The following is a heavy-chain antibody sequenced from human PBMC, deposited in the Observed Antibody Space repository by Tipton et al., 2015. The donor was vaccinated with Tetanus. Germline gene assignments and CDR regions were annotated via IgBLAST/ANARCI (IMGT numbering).Heavy chain of an antibody. J-gene: IGHJ5*02. V-gene: IGHV1-2*02. Sequence: QSGAEVKKPGASVKVSCKTSGYTFSGFYMHWVRQAPGQGLEWMGGINPNSGDTNYAQKFQGRVTMTRNTAISTAYMELNSLTSDDTAVYYCARERSITGSTEFDPWGQGTLVTV. D-gene: IGHD1-7*01. CDR3: ARERSITGSTEFDP. CDR1: GYTFSGFY. CDR2: INPNSGDT.